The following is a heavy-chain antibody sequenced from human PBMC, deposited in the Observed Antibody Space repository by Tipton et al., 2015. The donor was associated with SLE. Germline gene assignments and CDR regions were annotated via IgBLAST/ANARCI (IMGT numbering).Heavy chain of an antibody. V-gene: IGHV1-2*02. J-gene: IGHJ6*02. Sequence: QVQLVQSGPEVKKPGSSVKVSCKASGYTFTGYYMHWVRQAPGQGLEWMGWINPNSGGTNYAQKFQGRVTITTDESTSTAYMELSSLRSEDTAVYYCARGGLPFYGMDVWGQGTTVTVSS. CDR1: GYTFTGYY. CDR2: INPNSGGT. D-gene: IGHD1-26*01. CDR3: ARGGLPFYGMDV.